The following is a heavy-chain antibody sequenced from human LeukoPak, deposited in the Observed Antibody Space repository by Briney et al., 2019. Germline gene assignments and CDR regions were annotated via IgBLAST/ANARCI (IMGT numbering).Heavy chain of an antibody. CDR2: IWYDGSNK. Sequence: PGGSLRLSCAASGFTFSRHGMHWVRQAPGKGLERVAVIWYDGSNKYYADSVKGRFTISRDSSKNTLYLQMNSLRAEDTAVYYCARDAYGDYYFDYWGQGTLVTVSS. CDR1: GFTFSRHG. V-gene: IGHV3-33*01. J-gene: IGHJ4*02. D-gene: IGHD4-17*01. CDR3: ARDAYGDYYFDY.